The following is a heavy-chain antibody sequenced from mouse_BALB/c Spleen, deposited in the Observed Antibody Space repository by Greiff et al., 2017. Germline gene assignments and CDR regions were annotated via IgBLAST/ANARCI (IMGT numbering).Heavy chain of an antibody. CDR2: ILPGSGST. D-gene: IGHD3-2*01. J-gene: IGHJ4*01. V-gene: IGHV1-9*01. CDR3: ARLETARATYYAMDY. Sequence: VQGVESGAELMKPGASVKISCKATGYTFSSYWIEWVKQRPGHGLEWIGEILPGSGSTNYNEKFKGKATFTADTSSNTAYMQLSSLTSEDSAVYYCARLETARATYYAMDYWGQGTSVTVSS. CDR1: GYTFSSYW.